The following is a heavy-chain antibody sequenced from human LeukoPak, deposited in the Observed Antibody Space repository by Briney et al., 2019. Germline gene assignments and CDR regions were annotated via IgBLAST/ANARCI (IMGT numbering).Heavy chain of an antibody. CDR3: ARGGGLTIFGVVVGASELDY. V-gene: IGHV4-59*01. CDR2: IYYSGST. J-gene: IGHJ4*02. CDR1: GGSISSYY. Sequence: KPSETLSLTCTVSGGSISSYYWSWIRQPPGKGLEWIGYIYYSGSTNYNPSLKSRVTISVDTSKNQFSLKLSSVTAADTAVYYCARGGGLTIFGVVVGASELDYWGQGTLVTVSS. D-gene: IGHD3-3*01.